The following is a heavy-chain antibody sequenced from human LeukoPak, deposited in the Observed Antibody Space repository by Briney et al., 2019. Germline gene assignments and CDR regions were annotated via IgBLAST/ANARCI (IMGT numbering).Heavy chain of an antibody. J-gene: IGHJ5*02. CDR1: GYTFTGNY. Sequence: ASVKVSCKASGYTFTGNYMHWVRQAPGQGLEWMGWINPNSGGTNYAQKFQGRVTMTRDTSISKAYMELSRLRSDDTAVYYCARDLSDNYYGSGSYPLTYFDPWGQGTLVTVSS. CDR3: ARDLSDNYYGSGSYPLTYFDP. V-gene: IGHV1-2*02. CDR2: INPNSGGT. D-gene: IGHD3-10*01.